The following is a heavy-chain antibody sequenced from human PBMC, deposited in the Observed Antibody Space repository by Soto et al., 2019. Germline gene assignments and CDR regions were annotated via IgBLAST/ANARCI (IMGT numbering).Heavy chain of an antibody. J-gene: IGHJ4*02. CDR2: ISYDGSNK. V-gene: IGHV3-30*18. CDR1: GFTFSSYG. D-gene: IGHD2-21*02. CDR3: AKDSRIVVVTAPYDY. Sequence: QVQLVESGGGVVQPERSLRLSCAASGFTFSSYGMHWVRQPPGKGLEWVAVISYDGSNKYYADSVKGRFTISRDNSKNTLYLQMNSLRAEDTAVYYCAKDSRIVVVTAPYDYWGQGTLVTVSS.